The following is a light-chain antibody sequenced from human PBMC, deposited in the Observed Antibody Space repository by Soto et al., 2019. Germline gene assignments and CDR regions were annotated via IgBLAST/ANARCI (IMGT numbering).Light chain of an antibody. CDR2: EVN. Sequence: QSVLTQPASASGSPGQSITISCTGDRTDVGKYNLVSWYQQHPGTAPKLILFEVNKRPSVVSHRFSGSKSGNTASLTISGLQAEDESDYYCCSYAGTRTWVFGGGTKVTVL. J-gene: IGLJ3*02. CDR3: CSYAGTRTWV. V-gene: IGLV2-23*02. CDR1: RTDVGKYNL.